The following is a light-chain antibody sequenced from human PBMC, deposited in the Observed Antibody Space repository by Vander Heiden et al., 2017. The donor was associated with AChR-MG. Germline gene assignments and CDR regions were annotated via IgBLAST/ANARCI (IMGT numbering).Light chain of an antibody. V-gene: IGKV4-1*01. CDR2: WAS. CDR1: QTILHSSNTMNY. J-gene: IGKJ2*01. Sequence: DILMTQSPDSLTVSLGERATIHCRSSQTILHSSNTMNYLAWYQKKPGQPPKLLISWASARDSGVPDRFSGSGSGTDFTLTISSLQAEDVAVYYCQQDVTTPSTFGQGTKLEIE. CDR3: QQDVTTPST.